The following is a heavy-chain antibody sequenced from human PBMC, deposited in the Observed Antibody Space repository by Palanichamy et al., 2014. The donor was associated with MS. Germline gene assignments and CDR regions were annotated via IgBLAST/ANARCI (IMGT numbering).Heavy chain of an antibody. CDR1: GYSFTGYY. Sequence: VQLVQSGAEVKKPGASVKVSCKASGYSFTGYYIHWVRQAPGQGLEWMGWINPTNGGTMNAQRFRGRVTMTRDTSISTAYMELGSLISDDTAVYFCASGGAVAARGMDYWGQGTLVTVSS. V-gene: IGHV1-2*02. CDR3: ASGGAVAARGMDY. J-gene: IGHJ4*02. D-gene: IGHD6-19*01. CDR2: INPTNGGT.